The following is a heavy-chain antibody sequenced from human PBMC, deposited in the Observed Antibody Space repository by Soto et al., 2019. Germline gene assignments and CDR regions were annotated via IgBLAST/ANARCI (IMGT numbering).Heavy chain of an antibody. CDR3: ARVSGWYYFDY. V-gene: IGHV1-3*01. J-gene: IGHJ4*02. D-gene: IGHD6-19*01. CDR2: INAGNGNT. Sequence: QVQLVQSGAEVKKPGASVKVSCKASGYTFTSYAMHWVRQAPGQRLEWMGWINAGNGNTKYSQRFQGRVTITRDTSASTAYMELSSLRSEDTAVYYCARVSGWYYFDYWGQGTLVTVSS. CDR1: GYTFTSYA.